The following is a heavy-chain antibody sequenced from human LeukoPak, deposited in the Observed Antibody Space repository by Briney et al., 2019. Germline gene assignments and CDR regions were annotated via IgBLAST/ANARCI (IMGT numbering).Heavy chain of an antibody. Sequence: ASVKVSCKASGYTFTSYLMHWVRQAPGQGLEYMGMINPSGGSNVYTQKFQGRITMSKDTSTSTVYMDLYSLRSEDTAVYYCASLTKQDAFDIWGQGTMVTVSS. CDR3: ASLTKQDAFDI. J-gene: IGHJ3*02. D-gene: IGHD1-1*01. CDR1: GYTFTSYL. V-gene: IGHV1-46*01. CDR2: INPSGGSN.